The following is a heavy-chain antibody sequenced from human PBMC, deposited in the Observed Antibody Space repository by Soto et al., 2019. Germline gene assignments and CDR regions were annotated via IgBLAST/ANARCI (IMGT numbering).Heavy chain of an antibody. CDR1: GFTFSSYG. CDR3: ASSSFYYYDSSGYSTDFDY. Sequence: GGSLRLSCAASGFTFSSYGMHWVRQAPGKGLEWVAVIWYDGSNKYYADSAKGRFTISRDNSKNTLYLQMNSLRAEDTAVYYCASSSFYYYDSSGYSTDFDYWGQGTLVTVSS. D-gene: IGHD3-22*01. J-gene: IGHJ4*02. V-gene: IGHV3-33*01. CDR2: IWYDGSNK.